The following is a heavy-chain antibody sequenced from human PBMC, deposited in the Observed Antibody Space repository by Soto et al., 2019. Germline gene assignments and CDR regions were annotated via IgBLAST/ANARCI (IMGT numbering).Heavy chain of an antibody. CDR3: ASSAVAVADYYLDL. CDR2: IRNKANNYAT. Sequence: EVQLVESGGGLVQPGGSLKLSCAASGFTFSGSARHWVRQASGKGLEWVGRIRNKANNYATAYAASVKGRFTISRDDSKNAAYLQMNSLKTEDTAVYYCASSAVAVADYYLDLWGRGTLVTVAS. V-gene: IGHV3-73*02. D-gene: IGHD6-19*01. J-gene: IGHJ2*01. CDR1: GFTFSGSA.